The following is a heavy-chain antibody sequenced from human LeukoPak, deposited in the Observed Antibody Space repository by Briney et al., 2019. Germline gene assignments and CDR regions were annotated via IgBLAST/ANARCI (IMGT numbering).Heavy chain of an antibody. D-gene: IGHD3-22*01. J-gene: IGHJ4*02. CDR1: GGSFSGYY. V-gene: IGHV4-34*01. Sequence: SETLSLTCAVYGGSFSGYYWSWIRQPPGKGLECIGEINHSGSTNYNPSLKSRVTISVDTSKNPFSLKLSSVTAADTAVYYCARGPNLYYYDSSGYSDWGQGTLVTVSS. CDR3: ARGPNLYYYDSSGYSD. CDR2: INHSGST.